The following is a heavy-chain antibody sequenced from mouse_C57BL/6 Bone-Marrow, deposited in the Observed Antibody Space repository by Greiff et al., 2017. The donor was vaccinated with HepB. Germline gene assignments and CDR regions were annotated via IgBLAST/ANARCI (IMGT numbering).Heavy chain of an antibody. CDR3: ARRFYYDYDWFAY. V-gene: IGHV1-55*01. J-gene: IGHJ3*01. CDR2: IYPGSGST. CDR1: GYTFTSYW. D-gene: IGHD2-4*01. Sequence: QVQLKQPGAELVKPGASVKMSCKASGYTFTSYWITWVKQRTGQGLEWIGDIYPGSGSTNYNEKFKSKATLTVDTSSSTAYMQLSSLTSEDSAVYYCARRFYYDYDWFAYWGQGTLVTVSA.